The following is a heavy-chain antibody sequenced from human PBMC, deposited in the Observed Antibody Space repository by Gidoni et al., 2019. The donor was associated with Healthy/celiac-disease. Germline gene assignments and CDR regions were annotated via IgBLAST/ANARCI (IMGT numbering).Heavy chain of an antibody. J-gene: IGHJ6*03. CDR1: GFTFSSYG. D-gene: IGHD5-12*01. Sequence: QVQLVESGGGVVQPGRSLRLSCAASGFTFSSYGMHWVRQAPGKGLEGVAVIWYDGSNKYYADSVKGRFTISRDNSKNTLYLQMNSLRAEDTAVYYCARDGAVWGYDSHYMDVWGKGTTVTVSS. CDR2: IWYDGSNK. V-gene: IGHV3-33*01. CDR3: ARDGAVWGYDSHYMDV.